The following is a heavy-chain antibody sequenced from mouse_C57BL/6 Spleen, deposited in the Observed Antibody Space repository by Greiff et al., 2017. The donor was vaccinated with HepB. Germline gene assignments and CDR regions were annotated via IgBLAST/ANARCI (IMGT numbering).Heavy chain of an antibody. V-gene: IGHV5-12*01. CDR2: ISNGGGST. D-gene: IGHD1-1*01. J-gene: IGHJ4*01. Sequence: EVKLMESGGGLVQPGGSLKLSCAASGFTFSDYYMYWVRQTPEKRLEWVAYISNGGGSTYYPDTVKGRFTISRDNAKNTLYLQMSRLKSEDTAMYYCARYYYTDYYYAMDYWGQGTSVTVSS. CDR3: ARYYYTDYYYAMDY. CDR1: GFTFSDYY.